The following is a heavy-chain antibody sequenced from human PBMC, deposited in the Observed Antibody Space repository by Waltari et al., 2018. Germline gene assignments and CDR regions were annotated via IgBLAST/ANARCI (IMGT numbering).Heavy chain of an antibody. Sequence: QLQLQESGPGLVKPSETLSLTCTVSGGSISSSSYYWGWIRQPPGKGLEWIGSIYYSGSTDYNPSLKSRVTISEDTAKNQFSLKLSSVTAADTAVYYCARQSGFWSGYYTNWFDPWGQGTLVTVSS. D-gene: IGHD3-3*01. CDR1: GGSISSSSYY. CDR3: ARQSGFWSGYYTNWFDP. J-gene: IGHJ5*02. V-gene: IGHV4-39*07. CDR2: IYYSGST.